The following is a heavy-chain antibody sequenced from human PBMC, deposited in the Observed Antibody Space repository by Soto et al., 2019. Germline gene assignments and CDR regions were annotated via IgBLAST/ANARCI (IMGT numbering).Heavy chain of an antibody. CDR3: ASTKDETLHFDY. D-gene: IGHD2-8*01. J-gene: IGHJ4*02. CDR2: IHYSGST. Sequence: QLQLQESGPGLVKPSETLSLTCTVSGDSISITSYYWGWVRQPPGKGLEWIGSIHYSGSTHYNPSLQSRVTISGDASKKQFSLKLRSVTAADTAVYYCASTKDETLHFDYWGQGTLVTVSS. V-gene: IGHV4-39*01. CDR1: GDSISITSYY.